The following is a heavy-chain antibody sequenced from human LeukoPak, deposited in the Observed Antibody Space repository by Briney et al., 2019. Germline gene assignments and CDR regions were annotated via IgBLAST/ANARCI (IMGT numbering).Heavy chain of an antibody. Sequence: SETLSLTCTVSGGSVSSYYWSWIRRPPGRGLEWIAYLSHSGSSDSNPSLTSRVTTLVDTSKNQFSLKLTSVTAADTAVYYCARARYANAWCASDIWGHGTMVTVSS. CDR3: ARARYANAWCASDI. V-gene: IGHV4-59*02. CDR2: LSHSGSS. D-gene: IGHD2-2*01. CDR1: GGSVSSYY. J-gene: IGHJ3*02.